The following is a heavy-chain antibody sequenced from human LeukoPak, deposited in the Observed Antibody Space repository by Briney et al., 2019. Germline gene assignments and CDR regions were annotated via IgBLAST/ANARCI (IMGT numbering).Heavy chain of an antibody. J-gene: IGHJ4*02. CDR1: GFTFSSYG. Sequence: PGGSLRLSCAASGFTFSSYGMHWVRQAPGKGLEWVAFIRYDGSNKYYADSVKGRFTISRDNSKNTLYLQMNSLRAEDTAVYYCALPEGGYGDFDYWGQGALVTVSS. D-gene: IGHD5-12*01. V-gene: IGHV3-30*02. CDR2: IRYDGSNK. CDR3: ALPEGGYGDFDY.